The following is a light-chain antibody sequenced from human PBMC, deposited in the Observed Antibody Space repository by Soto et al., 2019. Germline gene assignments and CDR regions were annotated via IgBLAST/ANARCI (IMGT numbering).Light chain of an antibody. CDR3: QQYGSSPWT. Sequence: EIVLTQSPGTLSLSPGERATLSCRASQSVSINYLAWYQQKPGQAPRPLIYGASSRATGIPDRFSGSGAGTDSTITISRLEPEDFAVYYCQQYGSSPWTFGQGTKVEIK. CDR1: QSVSINY. J-gene: IGKJ1*01. CDR2: GAS. V-gene: IGKV3-20*01.